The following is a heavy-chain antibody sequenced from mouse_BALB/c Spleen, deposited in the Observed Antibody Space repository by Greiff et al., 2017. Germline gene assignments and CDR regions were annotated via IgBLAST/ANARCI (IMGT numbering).Heavy chain of an antibody. CDR1: GYTFSSYW. CDR2: ILPGSGST. CDR3: ARKKNGNYGGY. D-gene: IGHD2-1*01. Sequence: QVQLQQSGAELMKPGASVKISCKATGYTFSSYWIEWVKQRPGHGLEWIGEILPGSGSTNYNEKFKGKATFTADTSSNTAYMQLSSLTSEDSAVYYCARKKNGNYGGYWGQGTTLTVSS. V-gene: IGHV1-9*01. J-gene: IGHJ2*01.